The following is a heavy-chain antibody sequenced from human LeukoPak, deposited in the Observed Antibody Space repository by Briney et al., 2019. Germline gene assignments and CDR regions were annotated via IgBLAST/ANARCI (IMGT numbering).Heavy chain of an antibody. CDR3: ASNYYESSGYYRFDY. J-gene: IGHJ4*02. Sequence: PGGSLRLSCAASGFTFSSYAMHWVRQAPGKGLEWVAVISYDGSNKYYADSVKGRFTISRDNSKNTLYLQMNSLRAEDTAVYYCASNYYESSGYYRFDYWGQGTLVTVSS. CDR2: ISYDGSNK. V-gene: IGHV3-30-3*01. CDR1: GFTFSSYA. D-gene: IGHD3-22*01.